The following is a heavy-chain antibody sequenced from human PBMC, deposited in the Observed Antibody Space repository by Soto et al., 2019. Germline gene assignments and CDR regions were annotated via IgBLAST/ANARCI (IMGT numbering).Heavy chain of an antibody. D-gene: IGHD3-3*01. CDR2: TSVYNDNT. J-gene: IGHJ5*02. CDR1: GFTFTKYG. CDR3: ARSSMHSWTDWFDP. V-gene: IGHV1-18*01. Sequence: ASVKGSCKTSGFTFTKYGISWVRQAPGQGLEWMGWTSVYNDNTKYAQKFQGRVTMTTDTSTSTASMELRTLRSDDTAVYYCARSSMHSWTDWFDPWGQGTLATVS.